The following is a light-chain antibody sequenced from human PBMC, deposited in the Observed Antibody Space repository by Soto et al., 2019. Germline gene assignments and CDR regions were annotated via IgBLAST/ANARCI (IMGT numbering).Light chain of an antibody. V-gene: IGKV1-5*01. CDR2: DAS. Sequence: DIQMTQSPSTLSASVGDRVTITCRASQSISSWLDWYQQKPGKAPKLLIYDASSLESGVPSRFSGSGSGTEFTLTISSLQPDDFATYYCQQCNTPFTFGGGTKVDIK. CDR3: QQCNTPFT. J-gene: IGKJ4*01. CDR1: QSISSW.